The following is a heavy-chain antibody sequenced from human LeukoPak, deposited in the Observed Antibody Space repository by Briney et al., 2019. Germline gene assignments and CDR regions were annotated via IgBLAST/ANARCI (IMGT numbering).Heavy chain of an antibody. CDR2: IRSKANSYAT. V-gene: IGHV3-73*01. J-gene: IGHJ6*03. CDR3: TRCIYDIDYYYYMDV. D-gene: IGHD3-9*01. Sequence: PGGSLRLSCAASGFTFSGSAMHWVRQASGKGLEWVGRIRSKANSYATAYAASVKGRFTISRDDSKNTAYQQMNSLKTEDTAVYYCTRCIYDIDYYYYMDVWGKGTTVTVSS. CDR1: GFTFSGSA.